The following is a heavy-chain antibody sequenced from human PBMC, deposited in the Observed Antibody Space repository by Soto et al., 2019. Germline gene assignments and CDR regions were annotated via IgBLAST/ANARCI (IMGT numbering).Heavy chain of an antibody. Sequence: KSGPTLVNPTQTLTLTCAVYGFSLSTSSVGVGWIRQSPGKALEWLGLIYWDDDKYYSPSLKNRLSINRDTSRNQVVLTLTSMDPVDTATYHCARTTGHGNSWHFDFWGPGTLVTVSS. CDR1: GFSLSTSSVG. J-gene: IGHJ4*02. CDR3: ARTTGHGNSWHFDF. CDR2: IYWDDDK. V-gene: IGHV2-5*02. D-gene: IGHD4-4*01.